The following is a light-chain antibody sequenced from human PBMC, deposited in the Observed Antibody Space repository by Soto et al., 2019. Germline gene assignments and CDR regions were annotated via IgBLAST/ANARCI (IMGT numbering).Light chain of an antibody. J-gene: IGKJ5*01. CDR3: LHHHNFPIT. V-gene: IGKV1-5*03. CDR2: KAS. CDR1: QTIYSW. Sequence: ETQMTQSPSILSASVGARVTITCRASQTIYSWLAWYQQKPGKAPKLLIYKASTLKSGVPSRFSGSGSGTDFTLTISSLQPEDFATYYCLHHHNFPITFGQGTRLDIK.